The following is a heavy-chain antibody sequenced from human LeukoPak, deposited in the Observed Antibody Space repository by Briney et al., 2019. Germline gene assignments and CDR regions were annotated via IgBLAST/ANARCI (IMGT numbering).Heavy chain of an antibody. D-gene: IGHD3-16*01. CDR3: ARGIRLNDAFDI. V-gene: IGHV3-48*04. CDR2: ISSSSSSI. J-gene: IGHJ3*02. Sequence: GGSLRLSCAASGFTFSSYSMNWVRQAPGKGLEWVSSISSSSSSIYYADSVKGRFTISRDNAKNSLYLQMNSLRAEDTAVYYCARGIRLNDAFDIWGQGTMVTVSS. CDR1: GFTFSSYS.